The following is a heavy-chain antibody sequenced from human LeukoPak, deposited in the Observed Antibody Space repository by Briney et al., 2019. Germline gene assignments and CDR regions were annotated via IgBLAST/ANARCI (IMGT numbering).Heavy chain of an antibody. J-gene: IGHJ4*02. CDR3: ARGGYCGGDCYFYY. Sequence: SQTLSLTCTVSGGSISSGSYYWRWIRQPAGKGLEWIGRIYTSGSTNYNPSLKSRVTISVDTSKNQFSLRLSSVTAADTAVYYCARGGYCGGDCYFYYWGQGTLVTVSS. D-gene: IGHD2-21*02. V-gene: IGHV4-61*02. CDR1: GGSISSGSYY. CDR2: IYTSGST.